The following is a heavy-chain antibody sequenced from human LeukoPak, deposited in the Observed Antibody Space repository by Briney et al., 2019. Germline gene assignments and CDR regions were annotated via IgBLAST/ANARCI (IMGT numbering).Heavy chain of an antibody. J-gene: IGHJ3*02. CDR2: IYPGDSDT. D-gene: IGHD3-22*01. CDR1: GYSFTSYW. Sequence: GESLKISCKGSGYSFTSYWIGWVRQMPGKGLEWMGIIYPGDSDTRYSPSFQGQVTISADKSISTAYLQWSSLKASDTAMYYCARGSGSSGYYDAFDIWGQGTMVTVSS. CDR3: ARGSGSSGYYDAFDI. V-gene: IGHV5-51*01.